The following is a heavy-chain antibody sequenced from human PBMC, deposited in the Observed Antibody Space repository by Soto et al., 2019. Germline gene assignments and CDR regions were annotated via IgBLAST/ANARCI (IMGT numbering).Heavy chain of an antibody. CDR2: IYYSGST. CDR3: ARHRYSYGVYYFDY. V-gene: IGHV4-59*08. J-gene: IGHJ4*02. Sequence: SETLSLTCTVSGGSISNYYWSWIRQPPGKGLEWIGYIYYSGSTNYNPSLKSRVTISVDTSKNQFSMKLNSVTAADTAVYYCARHRYSYGVYYFDYWGQGTLVTVSS. CDR1: GGSISNYY. D-gene: IGHD5-18*01.